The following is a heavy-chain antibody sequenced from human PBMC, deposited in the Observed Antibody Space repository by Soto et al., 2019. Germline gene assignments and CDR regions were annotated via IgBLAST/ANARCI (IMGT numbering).Heavy chain of an antibody. Sequence: QVQLVQSGAEVKKAGASVKVSCKASGYTFTRYGFSWVRQAPGQGLGWMGWISAHNGNTNYPQKFQGRVTMTTDTSTSTAYMELRSLRSDDTAVYYCARDLSMGGTYNGMDLWGQGTTVTVSS. V-gene: IGHV1-18*01. CDR2: ISAHNGNT. D-gene: IGHD1-26*01. CDR3: ARDLSMGGTYNGMDL. CDR1: GYTFTRYG. J-gene: IGHJ6*02.